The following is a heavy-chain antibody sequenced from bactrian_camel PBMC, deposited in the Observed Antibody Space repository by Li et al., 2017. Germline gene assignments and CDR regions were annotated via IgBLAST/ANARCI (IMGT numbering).Heavy chain of an antibody. Sequence: HVQLVESGGGSVQPGGSLRLSCAASGYTYSSICMAWSRQAPGKEREAVATIYIAFRPDDQRAYYADSVKGRFTISRDNAKNTLYLQMNSLKTEDTAVYYCAADSGGVWYCPFSRNFDLWGQGTQVTVS. CDR1: GYTYSSIC. V-gene: IGHV3S1*01. CDR3: AADSGGVWYCPFSRNFDL. D-gene: IGHD6*01. CDR2: IYIAFRPDDQRA. J-gene: IGHJ6*01.